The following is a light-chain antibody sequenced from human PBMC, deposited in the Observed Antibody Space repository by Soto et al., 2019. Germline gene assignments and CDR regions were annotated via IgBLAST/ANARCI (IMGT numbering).Light chain of an antibody. V-gene: IGKV3-20*01. CDR2: GAS. CDR1: HSIDSNF. CDR3: QQYSDSPLT. J-gene: IGKJ3*01. Sequence: EIVLTQSPGTLSLSPGERATLSCRASHSIDSNFLAWFQQKPGQAPRLLIYGASSRATGIPDRFSGSGSGTVFTLTISRLEPEDCAVYYCQQYSDSPLTFGPGTKVDIK.